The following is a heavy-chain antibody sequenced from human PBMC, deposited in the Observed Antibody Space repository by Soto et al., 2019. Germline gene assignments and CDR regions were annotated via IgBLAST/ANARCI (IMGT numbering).Heavy chain of an antibody. V-gene: IGHV4-31*03. CDR3: ARGVGLAPSFDI. Sequence: QVQLQESGPGLVKPSQTLSLTCTVSAGSISSGGYYWRWIRQHPGKGLEWIGYIYYSGSTYYNPSLKSRVTISVDTSKSQSSMKLSSVTAAHTAVYYCARGVGLAPSFDIWGQGTMVTVSS. D-gene: IGHD3-10*01. CDR1: AGSISSGGYY. CDR2: IYYSGST. J-gene: IGHJ3*02.